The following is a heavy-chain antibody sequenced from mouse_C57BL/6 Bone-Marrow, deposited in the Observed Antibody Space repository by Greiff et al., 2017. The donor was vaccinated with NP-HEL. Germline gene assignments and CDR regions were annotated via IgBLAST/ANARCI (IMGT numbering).Heavy chain of an antibody. CDR1: GYSITSGYY. CDR2: ISYDGSN. J-gene: IGHJ4*01. CDR3: ARNPSYDYYAMDY. Sequence: EVQLVESGPGLVKPSQSLSLTCSVTGYSITSGYYWNWIRQFPGNKLEWMGYISYDGSNNYNPSLKNRISITRDTSKNQFFLKLNSVTTEDTATYYCARNPSYDYYAMDYWGQGTSVTVSS. V-gene: IGHV3-6*01.